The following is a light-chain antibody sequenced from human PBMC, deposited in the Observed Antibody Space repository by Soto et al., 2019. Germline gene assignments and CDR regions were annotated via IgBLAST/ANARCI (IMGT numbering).Light chain of an antibody. V-gene: IGLV2-14*03. Sequence: QSALTQPASVSGSPGQSITISCTGTSSDIGAYNFVSWYQQHPGKAPKLMLYDVNIRPSGVSNRFSGSKSGNTASPTISGPQAENGANYSSPSWQTSTPMIFGGGTQLPAL. CDR2: DVN. J-gene: IGLJ7*02. CDR1: SSDIGAYNF. CDR3: PSWQTSTPMI.